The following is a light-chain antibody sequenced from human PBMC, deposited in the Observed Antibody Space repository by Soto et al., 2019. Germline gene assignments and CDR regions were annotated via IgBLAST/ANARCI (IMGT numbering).Light chain of an antibody. CDR1: SGHSSYA. CDR3: QTWGTGIRV. CDR2: LNSNGSH. J-gene: IGLJ3*02. V-gene: IGLV4-69*01. Sequence: QPVLTQSPSASASLGASVKLTCTLSSGHSSYAIAWHQQQPEKGPRYFMKLNSNGSHSKGDGIPDRSSGSSSGAARYLTTPRLPSEEEADYHGQTWGTGIRVFGGGTKLTVL.